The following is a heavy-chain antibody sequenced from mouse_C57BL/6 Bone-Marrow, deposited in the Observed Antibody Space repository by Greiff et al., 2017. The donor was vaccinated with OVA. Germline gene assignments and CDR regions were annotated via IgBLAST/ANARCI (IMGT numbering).Heavy chain of an antibody. D-gene: IGHD4-1*02. CDR2: IRNKANGYTT. J-gene: IGHJ1*03. CDR3: ARSNWDRYFDV. CDR1: GFTFTDYY. V-gene: IGHV7-3*01. Sequence: EVMLVESGGGLVQPGGSLSLSCAASGFTFTDYYMSWVRQPPGKALEWLGFIRNKANGYTTEYSASVKGRFTISRDNSQSILYLQMNALRAEDSATYYCARSNWDRYFDVWGTGTTVTVSS.